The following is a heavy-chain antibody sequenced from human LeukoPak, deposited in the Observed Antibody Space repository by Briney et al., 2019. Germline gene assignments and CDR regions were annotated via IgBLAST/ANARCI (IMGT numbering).Heavy chain of an antibody. CDR1: GYXFTNYG. Sequence: ASVKVSCKASGYXFTNYGISWVRQAPGQGLEWLGWISAYNGNTNYAQKLQGRVTMTTDTSTSTAYMELRSLRSDDTAVYYCARDTAMERGDYWGQGTLVTVSS. CDR3: ARDTAMERGDY. J-gene: IGHJ4*02. D-gene: IGHD5-18*01. CDR2: ISAYNGNT. V-gene: IGHV1-18*01.